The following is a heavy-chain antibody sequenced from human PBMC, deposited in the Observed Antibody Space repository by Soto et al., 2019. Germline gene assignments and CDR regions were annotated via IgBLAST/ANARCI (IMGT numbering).Heavy chain of an antibody. CDR3: PKNYYLDN. V-gene: IGHV3-23*01. J-gene: IGHJ4*02. Sequence: EVQLLESGGGLVQPGGSLRLSCAASGFTFSRFAMTWVRQGPGKGPEWVSSINIDGSTYYADSVKGRFTISRDDSKNTLFLHMNSLTTEDTAIYYSPKNYYLDNWGQGTLITVS. CDR2: INIDGST. CDR1: GFTFSRFA.